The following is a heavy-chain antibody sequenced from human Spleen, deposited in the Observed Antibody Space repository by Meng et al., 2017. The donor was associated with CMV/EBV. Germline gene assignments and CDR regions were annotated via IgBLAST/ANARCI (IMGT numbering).Heavy chain of an antibody. J-gene: IGHJ4*02. D-gene: IGHD1-26*01. CDR2: IYYSGST. Sequence: TVSGGSISSGGYYWSWIRQHPGKGLEWIGYIYYSGSTYYNPSLKSRVTISVDTSKNQFSLKLSSVTAADTAVYYCARDRSSDLELGYWGQGTLVTVSS. V-gene: IGHV4-31*03. CDR3: ARDRSSDLELGY. CDR1: GGSISSGGYY.